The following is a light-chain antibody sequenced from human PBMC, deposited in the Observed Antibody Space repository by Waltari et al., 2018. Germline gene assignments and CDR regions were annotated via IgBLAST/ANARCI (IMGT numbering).Light chain of an antibody. Sequence: DIVMTQSPASLAVSLGEWATIKCKSSQSLFSSANNKNFLAWYQQRAGQPPKLLLYWASTRESGVPDRFSATVSGTDFSLTINNLQAEDVAVYFCHQYFSSPFTFGQGTKLEIK. J-gene: IGKJ2*01. V-gene: IGKV4-1*01. CDR2: WAS. CDR3: HQYFSSPFT. CDR1: QSLFSSANNKNF.